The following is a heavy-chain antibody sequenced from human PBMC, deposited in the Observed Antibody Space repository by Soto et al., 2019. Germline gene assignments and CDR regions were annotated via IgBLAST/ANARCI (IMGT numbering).Heavy chain of an antibody. Sequence: GGSLRLSCAASGFTFSSYAMSWVRQAPGKGLEWVSAISGSGGSTYYADSVKGRFTISRDNSKNTLYLQMNSLRAEDTAVYYCAKEQPPVLRFLEWLLAGMDVWGQGTTVTVSS. CDR3: AKEQPPVLRFLEWLLAGMDV. V-gene: IGHV3-23*01. CDR2: ISGSGGST. J-gene: IGHJ6*02. D-gene: IGHD3-3*01. CDR1: GFTFSSYA.